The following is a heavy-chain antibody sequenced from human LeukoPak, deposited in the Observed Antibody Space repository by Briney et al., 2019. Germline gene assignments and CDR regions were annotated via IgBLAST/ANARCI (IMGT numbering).Heavy chain of an antibody. D-gene: IGHD3-3*01. CDR2: IIPIFGTA. J-gene: IGHJ5*02. CDR3: ARSPGQGVITIFGMNWFDP. CDR1: GGTFSIYA. V-gene: IGHV1-69*05. Sequence: GASVKVSCKASGGTFSIYAISWVRQAPGQGLEWMGGIIPIFGTANYAQKFQGRVTITTDESTSTAYMELSSLRSEDTAVYYCARSPGQGVITIFGMNWFDPWGQGTLVTVSS.